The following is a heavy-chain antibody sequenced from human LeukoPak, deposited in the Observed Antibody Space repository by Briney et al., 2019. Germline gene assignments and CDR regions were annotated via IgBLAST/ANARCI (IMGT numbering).Heavy chain of an antibody. V-gene: IGHV3-23*01. CDR3: AKDRPNFHENSGHYYRRDGDS. D-gene: IGHD3-22*01. Sequence: PGGSLRLSCAASGFIFSSYGMHWVRQAPGKGLEWVASMCGTAGCTFYPDSVKGRFTISRDNSKNVLYLRMNSLTAEDTAIYYCAKDRPNFHENSGHYYRRDGDSWGQGTLVTVSS. J-gene: IGHJ5*01. CDR2: MCGTAGCT. CDR1: GFIFSSYG.